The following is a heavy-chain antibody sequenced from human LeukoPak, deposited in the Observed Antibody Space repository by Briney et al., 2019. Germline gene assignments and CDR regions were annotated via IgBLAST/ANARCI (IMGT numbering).Heavy chain of an antibody. D-gene: IGHD3-9*01. CDR2: ISSSSSYI. Sequence: GGSLRLSCAASGFTFSSYAMNWVRQAPGKGLEWVSSISSSSSYIYYADSVKGRFTISRDNAKNSLYLQMNSLRAEDTAVYYCARDLTSSNWXXPWGXXTLXTVSS. CDR3: ARDLTSSNWXXP. J-gene: IGHJ5*02. CDR1: GFTFSSYA. V-gene: IGHV3-21*01.